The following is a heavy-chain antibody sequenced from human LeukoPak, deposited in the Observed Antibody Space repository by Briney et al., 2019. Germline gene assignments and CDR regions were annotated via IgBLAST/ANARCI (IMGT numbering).Heavy chain of an antibody. J-gene: IGHJ6*02. CDR1: GYTFTGYY. V-gene: IGHV1-2*06. CDR3: ARGNSQRITIFGVVTGGMDV. D-gene: IGHD3-3*01. CDR2: INPNSGGT. Sequence: ASVKVSCKASGYTFTGYYMHWVRQAPGQGLEWMGRINPNSGGTNYAQKFQGRVTMTRDTSISTAYMELSRLRSEDTAVYYCARGNSQRITIFGVVTGGMDVWGQGTTVTVSS.